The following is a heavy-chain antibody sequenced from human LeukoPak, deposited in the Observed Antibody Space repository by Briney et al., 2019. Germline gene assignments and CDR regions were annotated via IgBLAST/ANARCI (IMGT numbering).Heavy chain of an antibody. J-gene: IGHJ4*02. V-gene: IGHV3-11*01. CDR1: GFTFSDYY. CDR3: AKTLGYCSGGSCYSGVIDY. Sequence: GGSLRLSCAASGFTFSDYYMNWIRQAPGKGLEWVSYISSSGSTIYYADSVKGRFTISRDNAKNSLYLQMNSLRAEDTAVYYCAKTLGYCSGGSCYSGVIDYWGQGTLVTVSS. CDR2: ISSSGSTI. D-gene: IGHD2-15*01.